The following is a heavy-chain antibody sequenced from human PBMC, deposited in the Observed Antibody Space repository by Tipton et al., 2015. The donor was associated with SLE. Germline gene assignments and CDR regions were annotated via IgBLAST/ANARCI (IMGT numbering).Heavy chain of an antibody. J-gene: IGHJ4*02. CDR3: ASGDGYDFGNGDYFDY. CDR1: GYSITSYY. D-gene: IGHD3/OR15-3a*01. Sequence: TLSLTCTVSGYSITSYYWSWIRQPPGKGLEWIGYIYTSGKTDYNPSPKSRVTISVDTSKNQFSLKLNSVTAADTAIYYCASGDGYDFGNGDYFDYWGQGTLVTVSS. V-gene: IGHV4-4*08. CDR2: IYTSGKT.